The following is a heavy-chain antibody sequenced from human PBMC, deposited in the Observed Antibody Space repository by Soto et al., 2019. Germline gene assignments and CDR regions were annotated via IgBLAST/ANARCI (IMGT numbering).Heavy chain of an antibody. CDR2: INPSGGST. CDR1: GYTFTSYY. J-gene: IGHJ6*02. CDR3: ARAAYYYGSGRTMDV. V-gene: IGHV1-46*01. D-gene: IGHD3-10*01. Sequence: ASVEVSCKXSGYTFTSYYMHWVRQAPGQGLEWMGIINPSGGSTSYAQKFQGRVTMTRDTSTSTVYMELSSLRSGDTAVYYCARAAYYYGSGRTMDVGGQGTTVTVSS.